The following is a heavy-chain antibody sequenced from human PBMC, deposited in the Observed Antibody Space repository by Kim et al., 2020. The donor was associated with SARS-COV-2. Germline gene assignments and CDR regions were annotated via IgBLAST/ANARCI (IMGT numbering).Heavy chain of an antibody. CDR2: INSDGSST. D-gene: IGHD2-21*02. J-gene: IGHJ5*02. V-gene: IGHV3-74*01. CDR1: GFTFSSYW. Sequence: GGSLRLSCAASGFTFSSYWMHWVRQAPGKGLVWVSRINSDGSSTSYADSVKGRFTISRDNAKNTLYLQMNSLRAEDTAVYYCARSADIVVVTASWFDPWGQGTLVTVSS. CDR3: ARSADIVVVTASWFDP.